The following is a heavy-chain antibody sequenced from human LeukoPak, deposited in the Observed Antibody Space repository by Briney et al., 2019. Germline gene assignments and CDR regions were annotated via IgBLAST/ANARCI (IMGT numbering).Heavy chain of an antibody. V-gene: IGHV3-30*18. CDR2: ISYDGSNK. CDR1: GFTSSSYG. Sequence: PGGSLRLSGAASGFTSSSYGMHWVRQAPGKGLEWVAVISYDGSNKYYADSVKGRFTISRDNSKNTLYLQMNSLRAEDTAVYYCAKDQVISGGDGGWFDPWGQGTLVTVSS. CDR3: AKDQVISGGDGGWFDP. J-gene: IGHJ5*02. D-gene: IGHD4-17*01.